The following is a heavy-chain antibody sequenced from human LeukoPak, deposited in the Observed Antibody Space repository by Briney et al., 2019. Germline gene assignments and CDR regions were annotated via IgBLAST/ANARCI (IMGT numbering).Heavy chain of an antibody. J-gene: IGHJ5*02. CDR3: ARVGGSGSYLHWFDP. CDR1: GGSISTYY. Sequence: SETLSLTCTVSGGSISTYYWSWIRQPPGKGLEWIGYIYYSGSTNYNPSLKSRVTISIDTSKNQFSLKLSSVTAADTAVYYCARVGGSGSYLHWFDPWGQGTLVTVSS. CDR2: IYYSGST. D-gene: IGHD3-10*01. V-gene: IGHV4-59*01.